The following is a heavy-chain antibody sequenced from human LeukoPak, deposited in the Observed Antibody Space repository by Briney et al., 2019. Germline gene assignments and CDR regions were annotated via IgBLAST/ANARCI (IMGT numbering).Heavy chain of an antibody. D-gene: IGHD4-17*01. CDR3: ARSPMIKVTGTDY. J-gene: IGHJ4*02. Sequence: SETLSLTCAVYGGSFSGYYWSWIRQPPGKGLEWIGEINHSGNTNYNPSLKSRVTISVDTSKNQFSLKLSSVTAADTAVYYCARSPMIKVTGTDYWGQGTLVTVSS. V-gene: IGHV4-34*01. CDR1: GGSFSGYY. CDR2: INHSGNT.